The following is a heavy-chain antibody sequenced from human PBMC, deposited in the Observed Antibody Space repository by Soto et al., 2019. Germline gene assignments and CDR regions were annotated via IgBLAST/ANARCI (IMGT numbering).Heavy chain of an antibody. D-gene: IGHD3-10*01. CDR1: GYTFTSYA. CDR2: INAGNGNT. V-gene: IGHV1-3*01. Sequence: ATVKVSCKASGYTFTSYAMHWVRHARGQRLGWMGWINAGNGNTKYSQKFQGRVTITRDTSTSTAYMELRSLRSDDTAVYYCARVAITLVRGLSFYYYYGMDVWGQGTTVTVSS. CDR3: ARVAITLVRGLSFYYYYGMDV. J-gene: IGHJ6*02.